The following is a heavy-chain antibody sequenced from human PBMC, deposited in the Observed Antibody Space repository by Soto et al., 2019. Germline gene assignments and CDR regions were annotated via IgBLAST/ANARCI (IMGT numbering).Heavy chain of an antibody. CDR1: GFIFSGSA. V-gene: IGHV3-73*02. J-gene: IGHJ6*02. CDR3: ARGQQAAIGDYYYHGLDV. CDR2: IRSRANNYAT. D-gene: IGHD3-10*01. Sequence: EVRLVESGGGLVQPGGSLKLSCAASGFIFSGSAIHWVRQAPGKGLEWVGRIRSRANNYATSSGASVRGRITFFRDDSKNMAYLQMNTLKTADKAMYYCARGQQAAIGDYYYHGLDVWGQGTSVTVS.